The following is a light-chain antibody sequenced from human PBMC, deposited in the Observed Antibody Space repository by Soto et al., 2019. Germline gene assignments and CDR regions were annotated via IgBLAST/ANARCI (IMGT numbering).Light chain of an antibody. V-gene: IGKV3-11*01. CDR2: DAS. CDR1: QSVSSY. Sequence: IVITQSPDTLSVSTGERATLSCRASQSVSSYLAWYQQKPGQAPRLLIYDASNRATGIPARFSGSGSGTDFTLTISSLEPEDFAVYYCQQRSNWPWTFGQGTKVDIK. CDR3: QQRSNWPWT. J-gene: IGKJ1*01.